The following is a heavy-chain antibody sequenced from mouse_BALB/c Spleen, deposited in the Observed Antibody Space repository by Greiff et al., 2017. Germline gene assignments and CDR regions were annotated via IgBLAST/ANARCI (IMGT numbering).Heavy chain of an antibody. CDR1: GFSLTGYG. V-gene: IGHV2-6-7*01. CDR2: IWGDGST. CDR3: ARDTRYYAMDY. Sequence: QVQLQQSGPGLVAPSQSLSISCTASGFSLTGYGVNWVRQPPGKGLEWLGMIWGDGSTDYNSALKSRLSISKDNSKSQVFLKMNSLQTDDTARYYCARDTRYYAMDYWGQGTSVTVSS. J-gene: IGHJ4*01.